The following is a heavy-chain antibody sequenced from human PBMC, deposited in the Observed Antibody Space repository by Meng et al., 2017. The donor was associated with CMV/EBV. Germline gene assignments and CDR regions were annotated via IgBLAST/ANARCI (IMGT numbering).Heavy chain of an antibody. V-gene: IGHV1-69*10. J-gene: IGHJ4*02. Sequence: TFSSYAISWVRPAPGQGLEWMGGIIPILGIANYAQKFQGRVTITADKSTSTAYMELSSLRSDDTAVYYCARVGYYYGSGSYYTDLDYWGQGTLVTVSS. D-gene: IGHD3-10*01. CDR3: ARVGYYYGSGSYYTDLDY. CDR1: TFSSYA. CDR2: IIPILGIA.